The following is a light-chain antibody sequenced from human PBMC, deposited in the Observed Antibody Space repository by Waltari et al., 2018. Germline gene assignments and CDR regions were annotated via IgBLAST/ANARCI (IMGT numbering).Light chain of an antibody. CDR2: GAS. J-gene: IGKJ4*01. Sequence: ELVLTQSPGTLSLSPGERATLSCMASHSVSSSYLAWYQQKPGQAPRLLIYGASSRATGIPDRFSGSGSGTDFTLTISRLEPEDFAVYYCQQYGSSPPLTFGGGTKVEIK. CDR1: HSVSSSY. V-gene: IGKV3-20*01. CDR3: QQYGSSPPLT.